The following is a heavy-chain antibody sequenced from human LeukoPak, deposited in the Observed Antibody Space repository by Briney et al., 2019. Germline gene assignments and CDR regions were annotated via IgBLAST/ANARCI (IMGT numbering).Heavy chain of an antibody. CDR3: ATAGPYSGSYYAFDI. D-gene: IGHD1-26*01. V-gene: IGHV1-24*01. Sequence: ASVKVSCKVSGYTLTELSMHWVRQAPGKGLEWMGGFDPEDGETIYAQKFQGRVTMTEDTSTDTAYMELSSLRSEDTAVYYCATAGPYSGSYYAFDIWGQGTKVTVSS. J-gene: IGHJ3*02. CDR1: GYTLTELS. CDR2: FDPEDGET.